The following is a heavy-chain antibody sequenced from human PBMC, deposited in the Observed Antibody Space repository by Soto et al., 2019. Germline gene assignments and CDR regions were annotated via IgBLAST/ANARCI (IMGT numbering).Heavy chain of an antibody. J-gene: IGHJ4*02. CDR2: VKEDGSAK. D-gene: IGHD5-12*01. V-gene: IGHV3-7*01. CDR3: RRGHDSGGDY. Sequence: GSLRPSCAASGXTVSSSGMAWVRQAPGKGLEGVANVKEDGSAKNYEDYVKGRFTISRDKAKNSLYMQMQSLRAEDTAVYYCRRGHDSGGDYWGQGTLAPVS. CDR1: GXTVSSSG.